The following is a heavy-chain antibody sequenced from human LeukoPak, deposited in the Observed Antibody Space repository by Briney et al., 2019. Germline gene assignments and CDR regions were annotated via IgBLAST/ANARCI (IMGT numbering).Heavy chain of an antibody. V-gene: IGHV4-34*01. CDR1: GGSFSGYY. J-gene: IGHJ3*02. Sequence: SETLSLTCAVYGGSFSGYYWSWIRQPPGKGLEWIGEINHSGSTNYNPSLKSRVTISVDTSKNQSSLKLSSVTAADTAVYYCARLDTAMVIGFDAFDIWGQGTMVTVSS. CDR2: INHSGST. D-gene: IGHD5-18*01. CDR3: ARLDTAMVIGFDAFDI.